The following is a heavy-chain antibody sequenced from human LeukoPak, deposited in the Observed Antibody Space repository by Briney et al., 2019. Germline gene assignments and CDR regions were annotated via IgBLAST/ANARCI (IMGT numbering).Heavy chain of an antibody. J-gene: IGHJ4*02. CDR2: ISYDGSNK. D-gene: IGHD3-22*01. Sequence: GGSLRLSCAASGFTFSSYGMHWVRQAPGKGLEWVAVISYDGSNKYYADSVKGRFTISRDNSKNTLYLQMNSLRAEDTAVYYCAKDGPYYYDSSGYTPRCDPFDYWGQGTLVTVSS. V-gene: IGHV3-30*18. CDR3: AKDGPYYYDSSGYTPRCDPFDY. CDR1: GFTFSSYG.